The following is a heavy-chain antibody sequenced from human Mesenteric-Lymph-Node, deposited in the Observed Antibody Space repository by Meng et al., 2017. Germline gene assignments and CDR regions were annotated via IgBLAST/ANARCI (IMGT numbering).Heavy chain of an antibody. CDR1: GFSLSDYY. CDR2: ISSSGSTI. V-gene: IGHV3-11*01. J-gene: IGHJ4*02. Sequence: GESLKISCAASGFSLSDYYMSWIRQAPGKGLEWVSYISSSGSTIYYADSVKGRFTISRDNAKNSLYLQMNSLRAEDTAVYYCARGAVPYSRIAVAGTSRHWGQGTLVTVSS. CDR3: ARGAVPYSRIAVAGTSRH. D-gene: IGHD6-19*01.